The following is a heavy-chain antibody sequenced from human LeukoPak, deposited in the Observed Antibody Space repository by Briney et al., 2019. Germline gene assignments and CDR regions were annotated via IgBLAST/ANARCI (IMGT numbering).Heavy chain of an antibody. CDR3: ARDFSIAAAGTGY. CDR2: IKQDGSEK. CDR1: GFTFSNYW. D-gene: IGHD6-13*01. V-gene: IGHV3-7*01. Sequence: GGSLRLSCAASGFTFSNYWMSWVRQAPGEGLEWVANIKQDGSEKYYVDSVKGRFTISRGNAKNSLYLQMNSLRAEDTAVYFCARDFSIAAAGTGYWGQGTLVTVSS. J-gene: IGHJ4*02.